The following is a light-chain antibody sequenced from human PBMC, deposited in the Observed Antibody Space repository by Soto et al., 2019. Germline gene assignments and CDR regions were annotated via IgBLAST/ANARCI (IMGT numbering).Light chain of an antibody. V-gene: IGKV1-39*01. J-gene: IGKJ1*01. CDR2: AVS. CDR3: QHSYGTPRT. CDR1: QSISTY. Sequence: DIPMTQSPSSLSASVGDRVTITCRASQSISTYLNWYQHKPGKAPKVLIYAVSSLQSGVPSRFSGSGSGTAFTLTITSLQPEDSATYDCQHSYGTPRTFGQGTKVEIK.